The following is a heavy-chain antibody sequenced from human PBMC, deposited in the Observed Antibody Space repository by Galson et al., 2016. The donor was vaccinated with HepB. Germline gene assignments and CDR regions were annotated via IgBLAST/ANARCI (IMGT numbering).Heavy chain of an antibody. CDR1: GFTFSDYY. Sequence: SLRLSCAASGFTFSDYYMSWIRQAPGKGLGWVSYISSSGSTIYYADSVKGRFTISRDNAKNSLYLQMNSLRAEDTAVYYCARKLRGYSSYLDVWGKGTTVTVSS. V-gene: IGHV3-11*01. D-gene: IGHD5-18*01. J-gene: IGHJ6*03. CDR3: ARKLRGYSSYLDV. CDR2: ISSSGSTI.